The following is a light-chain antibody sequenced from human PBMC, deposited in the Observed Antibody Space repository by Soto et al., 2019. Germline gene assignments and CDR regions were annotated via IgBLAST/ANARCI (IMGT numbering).Light chain of an antibody. Sequence: EIVLTQSPAPLPLSPGERATLSCRASQSVSTSYLAWYQQKPGQAPRLLIYGASSRATGIPDRFSGSGSGTDFTLTISRLEPEDFAVYYCQQYGSSSITFGQGTRLEIK. J-gene: IGKJ5*01. CDR2: GAS. V-gene: IGKV3-20*01. CDR1: QSVSTSY. CDR3: QQYGSSSIT.